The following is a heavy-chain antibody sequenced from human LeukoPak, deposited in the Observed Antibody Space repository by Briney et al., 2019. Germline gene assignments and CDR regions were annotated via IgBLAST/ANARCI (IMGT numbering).Heavy chain of an antibody. CDR2: ITTDSSTI. CDR1: GFTFSSYW. CDR3: ARRAI. J-gene: IGHJ4*02. V-gene: IGHV3-48*04. Sequence: GGSLRLSCAASGFTFSSYWMHWVRQAPGKGLEWISYITTDSSTIYYADSVKGRFTISRDNAKNSLYLQMDSLRADDTAAYYCARRAIWGQGTLVTVSS.